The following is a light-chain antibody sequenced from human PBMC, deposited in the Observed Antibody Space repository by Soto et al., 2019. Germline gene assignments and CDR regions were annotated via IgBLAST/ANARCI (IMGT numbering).Light chain of an antibody. CDR3: QQRSNWPAIT. Sequence: EIVLMQSPGTLSLSPGERATLSCRASQTMTRAYVAWYQQKPGQAPRLLIYAASYRATGIPARFSGSGSGTDFTLTISSLEPEDFAVYYCQQRSNWPAITFGQGTRLEIK. J-gene: IGKJ5*01. V-gene: IGKV3-11*01. CDR1: QTMTRAY. CDR2: AAS.